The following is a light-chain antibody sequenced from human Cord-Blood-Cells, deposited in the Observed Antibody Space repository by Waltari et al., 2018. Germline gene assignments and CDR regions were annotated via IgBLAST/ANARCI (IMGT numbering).Light chain of an antibody. Sequence: EIVLTQSTATLSLSPGERATLSCRASQSVSSYLAWYQQKPGQAPRLRIYDASNRATGIPARFSGSGSGTDFTHTISSLEPEEFAGYYCQQRSNWPLFTFGPGTKVDIK. J-gene: IGKJ3*01. CDR1: QSVSSY. CDR2: DAS. V-gene: IGKV3-11*01. CDR3: QQRSNWPLFT.